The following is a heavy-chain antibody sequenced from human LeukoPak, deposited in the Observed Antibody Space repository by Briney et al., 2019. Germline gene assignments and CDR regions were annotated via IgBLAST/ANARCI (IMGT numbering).Heavy chain of an antibody. CDR3: ARELGYCSSTSCFEVWFDP. V-gene: IGHV1-18*01. J-gene: IGHJ5*02. Sequence: ASVKVSCKASGYTFTSYGISWVRQAPGQGLEWMGWISAYNGNTNYAQKLQGRVTMTTDTSTSPAYMELRSLRSDDTAVYYCARELGYCSSTSCFEVWFDPWGQGTLVTVSS. D-gene: IGHD2-2*01. CDR2: ISAYNGNT. CDR1: GYTFTSYG.